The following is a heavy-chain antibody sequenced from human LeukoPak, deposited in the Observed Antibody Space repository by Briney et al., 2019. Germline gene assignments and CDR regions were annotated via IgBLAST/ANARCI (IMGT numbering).Heavy chain of an antibody. CDR1: GFTFSSYW. CDR3: ARDGEGAAAAYFQH. J-gene: IGHJ1*01. V-gene: IGHV3-74*01. Sequence: GGSLRLSCAASGFTFSSYWMHWVRQAPGKGLVWVSRINSDGSSTSYADSVKGRFTISKDNAKNTLNLQMNSLRAEDTAVYYCARDGEGAAAAYFQHWGQGTLATVSS. D-gene: IGHD6-13*01. CDR2: INSDGSST.